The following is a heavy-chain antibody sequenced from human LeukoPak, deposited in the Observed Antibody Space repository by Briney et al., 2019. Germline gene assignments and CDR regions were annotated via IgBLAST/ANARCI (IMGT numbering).Heavy chain of an antibody. Sequence: SETLSLTCTVSGGSISSGSYYWSWIRQPAGKGLEWIGRIYTSGSTSYNPSLKSRVTISIDTSKNQFSLKLSSVTAADTAVYYCASGAPRSGFYWGLGTLVTVSS. D-gene: IGHD5-18*01. V-gene: IGHV4-61*02. CDR2: IYTSGST. CDR1: GGSISSGSYY. J-gene: IGHJ4*02. CDR3: ASGAPRSGFY.